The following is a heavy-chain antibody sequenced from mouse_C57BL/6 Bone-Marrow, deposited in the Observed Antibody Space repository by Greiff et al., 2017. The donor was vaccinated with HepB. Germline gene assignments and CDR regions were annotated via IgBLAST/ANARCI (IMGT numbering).Heavy chain of an antibody. J-gene: IGHJ1*03. CDR2: IWSGGST. CDR1: GFSLTSYG. V-gene: IGHV2-2*01. CDR3: ARKGPSYDGYSYWYFDV. Sequence: VHLVESGPGLVQPSQSLSITCTVSGFSLTSYGVHWVRQSPGKGLEWLGVIWSGGSTDYNAAFISRLSISKDNSKSQVFFKMNSLQADDTAIYYCARKGPSYDGYSYWYFDVWGTGTTVTVSS. D-gene: IGHD2-3*01.